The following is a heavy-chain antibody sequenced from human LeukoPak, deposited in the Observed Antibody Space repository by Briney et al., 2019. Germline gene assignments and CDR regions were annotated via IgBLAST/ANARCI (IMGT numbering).Heavy chain of an antibody. V-gene: IGHV3-21*06. Sequence: PGGSLRLSCAASGFTFSSYSMNWVRQAPGKGLEWVSCISSSSSSIYYADSMKGRFTISRDNAKNSLFLQVNSLRAEDTAVYYCARGYDSSSAYYWHFDLWGRGTLVTVSS. CDR1: GFTFSSYS. CDR3: ARGYDSSSAYYWHFDL. CDR2: ISSSSSSI. D-gene: IGHD3-22*01. J-gene: IGHJ2*01.